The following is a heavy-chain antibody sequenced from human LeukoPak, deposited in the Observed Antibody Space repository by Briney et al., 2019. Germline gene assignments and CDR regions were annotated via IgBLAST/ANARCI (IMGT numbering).Heavy chain of an antibody. D-gene: IGHD3-9*01. Sequence: ASVKVSCTASGYTFTSYGISWVRQAPGQGLEWMGWISAYNGNTNYAQKFQGRVTMTTDTSTSTAYMELRSLTSDDTAVYYCARNPDTRSVVLRYFDWSLNWFDPWGQGTLVTVSS. V-gene: IGHV1-18*01. CDR3: ARNPDTRSVVLRYFDWSLNWFDP. CDR2: ISAYNGNT. CDR1: GYTFTSYG. J-gene: IGHJ5*02.